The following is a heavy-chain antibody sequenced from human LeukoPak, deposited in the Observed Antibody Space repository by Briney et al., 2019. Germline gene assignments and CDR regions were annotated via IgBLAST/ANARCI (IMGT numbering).Heavy chain of an antibody. V-gene: IGHV3-43*02. CDR2: ISGDGVST. CDR1: GLSIGEFA. CDR3: ARESGKFDY. Sequence: GGALRLSCVVSGLSIGEFAMHWVRQAPGKGLEWVSLISGDGVSTFYADSVKGRFSISRDNSKNSLPLEMSSLRTEDTAMYYCARESGKFDYWGQGTLVAVSS. J-gene: IGHJ4*02.